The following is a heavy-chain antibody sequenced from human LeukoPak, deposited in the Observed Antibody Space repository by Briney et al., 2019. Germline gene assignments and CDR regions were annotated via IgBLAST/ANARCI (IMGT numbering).Heavy chain of an antibody. Sequence: GGSLRLSCAASGFTFSSYAMHWVRQAPGKGLEWVAVISYDGSNKYYADSVKGRFTISRDSSKNTLYLQMNSLRAEDTAVYYCAKDRWELLEFNYFDYWGQGTLVTVSS. CDR2: ISYDGSNK. CDR1: GFTFSSYA. V-gene: IGHV3-30*04. J-gene: IGHJ4*02. D-gene: IGHD1-26*01. CDR3: AKDRWELLEFNYFDY.